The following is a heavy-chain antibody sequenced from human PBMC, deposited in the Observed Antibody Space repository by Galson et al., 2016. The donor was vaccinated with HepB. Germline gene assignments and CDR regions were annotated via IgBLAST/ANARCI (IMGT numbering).Heavy chain of an antibody. J-gene: IGHJ6*02. CDR2: IYHRGST. CDR1: GGSIRTSSYY. D-gene: IGHD2-15*01. CDR3: ARAPCSGGSCYSYYQYYYGIDV. Sequence: ETLSLTCTVSGGSIRTSSYYWGWIRQPPGKGLEWIGSIYHRGSTYYNPSLKSRVTISVDTSKNQFSLRLSSVSAADTAVYYCARAPCSGGSCYSYYQYYYGIDVWGQGATVTVSS. V-gene: IGHV4-39*07.